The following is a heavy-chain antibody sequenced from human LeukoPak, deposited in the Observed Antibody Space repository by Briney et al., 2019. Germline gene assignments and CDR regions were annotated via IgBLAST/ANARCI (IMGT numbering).Heavy chain of an antibody. J-gene: IGHJ4*02. CDR3: ARGARITGTNCVRPDFFDY. CDR1: GYSITGNY. CDR2: INPNSGGT. V-gene: IGHV1-2*06. D-gene: IGHD1-7*01. Sequence: ASVKVSCKASGYSITGNYIHWVRQAPGQGREWMGRINPNSGGTNYAQKFQGRVTMTRDTSISTAYMGLNGLSSGDTAVYYCARGARITGTNCVRPDFFDYWGQGTLVTVSS.